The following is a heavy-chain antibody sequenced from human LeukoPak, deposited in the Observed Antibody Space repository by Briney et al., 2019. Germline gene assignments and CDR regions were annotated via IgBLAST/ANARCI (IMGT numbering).Heavy chain of an antibody. CDR2: INPNSGGT. CDR1: GYTFTGYY. D-gene: IGHD3-22*01. CDR3: ARAYYYDSSGSKIDY. Sequence: ASVKVSCKASGYTFTGYYMHWVRQAPGQGLEWMGWINPNSGGTNYAQKFQGRVTMTRDTSISTAYMELSRLRSDDTAVYYCARAYYYDSSGSKIDYWGQGTLVTVSS. V-gene: IGHV1-2*02. J-gene: IGHJ4*02.